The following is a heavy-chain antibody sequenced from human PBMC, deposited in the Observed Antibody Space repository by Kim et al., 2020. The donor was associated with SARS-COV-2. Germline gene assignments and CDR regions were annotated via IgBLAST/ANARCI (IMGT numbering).Heavy chain of an antibody. CDR2: NT. D-gene: IGHD5-12*01. Sequence: NTDYAQKFQGRVTMTKDTSSNTAYMELRSLTSGDTAVYYCATSLVATIFDLWGQGTLVTVSS. CDR3: ATSLVATIFDL. J-gene: IGHJ4*02. V-gene: IGHV1-18*01.